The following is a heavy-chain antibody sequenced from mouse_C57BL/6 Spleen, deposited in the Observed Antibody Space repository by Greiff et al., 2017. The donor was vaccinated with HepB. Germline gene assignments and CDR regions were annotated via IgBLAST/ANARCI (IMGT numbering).Heavy chain of an antibody. V-gene: IGHV1-9*01. J-gene: IGHJ3*01. D-gene: IGHD2-1*01. CDR2: ILPGSGST. Sequence: QVQLKESGAELMKPGASVKLSCKATGYTFTGYWLEWVKQRPGHGLEWIGEILPGSGSTNYNEKFKGKATFTADTSTKTAYMQLSSLTTEDSAIYCCARRVYKAWFAYWGQGTLVTVSA. CDR1: GYTFTGYW. CDR3: ARRVYKAWFAY.